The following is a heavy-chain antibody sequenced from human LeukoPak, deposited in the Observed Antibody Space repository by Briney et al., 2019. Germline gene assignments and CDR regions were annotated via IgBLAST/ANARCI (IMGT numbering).Heavy chain of an antibody. V-gene: IGHV4-59*02. CDR2: IYYSGSS. CDR1: GGSVSSYY. CDR3: ARGGSTFDI. D-gene: IGHD5/OR15-5a*01. Sequence: SETLSLTCTVSGGSVSSYYWTWIRQPPGKGLEWIGYIYYSGSSNYNPSLKSRVTISVDTSKNQFSLKLTSVTAADTAVYYCARGGSTFDIWGQGTMVTVSS. J-gene: IGHJ3*02.